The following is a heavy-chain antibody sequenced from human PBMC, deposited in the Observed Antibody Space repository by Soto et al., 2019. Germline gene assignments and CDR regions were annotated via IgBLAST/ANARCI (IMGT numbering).Heavy chain of an antibody. CDR1: GGSISSYY. CDR3: ARDARSYSSSWYGGFDY. J-gene: IGHJ4*02. CDR2: IYYSGST. Sequence: PSETLSLTCTVSGGSISSYYWSWIRQPPGKGLEWIGYIYYSGSTNYNPSLKSRVTISVDTSKNQFSLKLSSVTAADTAVYYCARDARSYSSSWYGGFDYWGQGTLVTVS. V-gene: IGHV4-59*01. D-gene: IGHD6-13*01.